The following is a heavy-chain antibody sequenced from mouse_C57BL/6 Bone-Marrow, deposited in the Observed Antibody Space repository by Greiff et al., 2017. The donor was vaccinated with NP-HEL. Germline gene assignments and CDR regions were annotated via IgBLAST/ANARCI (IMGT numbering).Heavy chain of an antibody. CDR1: GFTFSDYG. CDR3: ARRGMDY. V-gene: IGHV5-15*01. CDR2: ISNLAYSI. Sequence: EVKVVESGGGLVQPGGSLKLSCAASGFTFSDYGMAWVRQAPRKGPEWVAFISNLAYSIYYADTVTGRFTISRENAKHTLYLEMSSLRSEDTAMYYCARRGMDYWGQGTSVTVSS. J-gene: IGHJ4*01.